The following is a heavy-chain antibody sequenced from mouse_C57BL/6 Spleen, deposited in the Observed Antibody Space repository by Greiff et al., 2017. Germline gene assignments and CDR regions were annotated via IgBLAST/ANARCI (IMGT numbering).Heavy chain of an antibody. J-gene: IGHJ4*01. Sequence: QVQLKESGPELVKPGASVKISCKASGYAFSSSWMHWVKQRPGPGLEWIGRIYPGDGDTNYTGKFKGKATLTADTSSSTAYMQLSSLTSEDSAVYFCARAVVDYYAMDYWGQGTSVTVAS. CDR2: IYPGDGDT. CDR1: GYAFSSSW. D-gene: IGHD1-1*01. CDR3: ARAVVDYYAMDY. V-gene: IGHV1-82*01.